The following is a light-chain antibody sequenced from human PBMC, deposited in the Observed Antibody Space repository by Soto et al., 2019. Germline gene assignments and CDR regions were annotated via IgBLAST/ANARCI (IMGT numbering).Light chain of an antibody. Sequence: EIVLTQSPANLSLSPGERATLSCRASQSVNSYLAWYQQKPGQAPSLLIYGASSRATGIPARFSGRGSGTDFTLTISSLEPEDFAVYYCQHRGKWPRTFGQGTKLEIK. CDR3: QHRGKWPRT. CDR2: GAS. J-gene: IGKJ2*01. CDR1: QSVNSY. V-gene: IGKV3-11*01.